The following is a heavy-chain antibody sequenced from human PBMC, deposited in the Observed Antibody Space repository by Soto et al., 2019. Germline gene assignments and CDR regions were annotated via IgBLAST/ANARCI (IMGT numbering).Heavy chain of an antibody. CDR3: ARQGFGPLHGLVDV. CDR1: GGSISSYY. CDR2: VHHSWGS. V-gene: IGHV4-59*08. J-gene: IGHJ6*02. Sequence: QVQLQESGPGLVKPSETLSLSCTVSGGSISSYYWSWFRQSPGKRMEWIGYVHHSWGSSYNPSLQRGVXXSLATSKSQFPLKVTSVTATDTAVYYCARQGFGPLHGLVDVWGQGTTVTVSS. D-gene: IGHD3-10*01.